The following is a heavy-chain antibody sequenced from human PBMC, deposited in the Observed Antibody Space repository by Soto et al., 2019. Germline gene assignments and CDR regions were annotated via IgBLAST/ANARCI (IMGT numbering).Heavy chain of an antibody. CDR1: GGSFSGYY. CDR2: INHSGGT. J-gene: IGHJ6*02. V-gene: IGHV4-34*01. CDR3: ARYTSYYYYYGMDV. Sequence: PSETLSLTCAVYGGSFSGYYWSWIRQPPGKGLEWIGEINHSGGTNYNPSLKSRVTISVDTSKNQFSLKLSSVTAADTAVYYCARYTSYYYYYGMDVWGQGTTVTVSS. D-gene: IGHD1-1*01.